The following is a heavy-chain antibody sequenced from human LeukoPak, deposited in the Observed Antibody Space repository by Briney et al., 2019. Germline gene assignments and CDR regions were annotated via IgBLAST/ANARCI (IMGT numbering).Heavy chain of an antibody. CDR2: ISSSSSYI. J-gene: IGHJ3*02. V-gene: IGHV3-21*01. D-gene: IGHD2/OR15-2a*01. CDR3: AGGRIFDSSPRDAFDI. CDR1: GFTFSSYS. Sequence: TGGSLRLSCAASGFTFSSYSMNWVRQAPGKGLEWVSSISSSSSYIYYADSVKGRFTISRDNAKNSLYLQMNSLRAEDTAVYYCAGGRIFDSSPRDAFDIWGQGTMVTVSS.